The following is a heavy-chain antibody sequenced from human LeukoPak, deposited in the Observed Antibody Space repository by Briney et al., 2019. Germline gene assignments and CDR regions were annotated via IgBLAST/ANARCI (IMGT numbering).Heavy chain of an antibody. CDR1: GFTFTDCS. Sequence: PGGSLTVTCAGSGFTFTDCSMNWVRQAPGKGLEWVSSISSSSADINYADSVKGRFTISRDNAKISLFLQMNSLRAEDTAIYYCARETGYSGYGDYYSNAKDDWGQGTTVTVSS. D-gene: IGHD5-12*01. J-gene: IGHJ6*02. V-gene: IGHV3-21*01. CDR2: ISSSSADI. CDR3: ARETGYSGYGDYYSNAKDD.